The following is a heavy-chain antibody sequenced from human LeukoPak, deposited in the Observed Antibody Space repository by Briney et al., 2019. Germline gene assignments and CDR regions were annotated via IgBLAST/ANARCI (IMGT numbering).Heavy chain of an antibody. J-gene: IGHJ3*02. CDR3: ARENIVVVTAIRDAFDI. CDR1: GFIFNTYW. CDR2: IKQDGSEK. D-gene: IGHD2-21*02. Sequence: GGSLRLSCGASGFIFNTYWMSWVRQAPGKGLEWVANIKQDGSEKYYVDSVKGRFTISRDNAKNSLYLQMNSLRDEDTAVYYCARENIVVVTAIRDAFDIWGQGTMVTVSS. V-gene: IGHV3-7*01.